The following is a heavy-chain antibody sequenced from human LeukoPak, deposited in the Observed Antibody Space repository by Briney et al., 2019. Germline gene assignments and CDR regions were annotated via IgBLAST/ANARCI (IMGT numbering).Heavy chain of an antibody. Sequence: GSLRLSCAASEFTFSSYAMHWVRQAPGKGLEWVAVISYDGSNKYYADSVKGRFTISRDNSKNTLYLQMNSLRAEDTAVYYCARDLPAVAFVLYYWGQGTLVTVSS. CDR2: ISYDGSNK. D-gene: IGHD6-19*01. CDR1: EFTFSSYA. V-gene: IGHV3-30-3*01. J-gene: IGHJ4*02. CDR3: ARDLPAVAFVLYY.